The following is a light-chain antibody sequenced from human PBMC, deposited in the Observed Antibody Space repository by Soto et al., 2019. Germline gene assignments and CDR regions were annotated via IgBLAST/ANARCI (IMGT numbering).Light chain of an antibody. Sequence: EVVLTQSPDTLSLSPGERATLSCRASHSVSRSYLAWYQQKPGRAPRLLIYGTSTRAPSIPDRFSGSGSGTDFTLTISRLEPKDFAVYYFQHYDASPPMTFGHGTRLAL. CDR1: HSVSRSY. J-gene: IGKJ5*01. CDR2: GTS. CDR3: QHYDASPPMT. V-gene: IGKV3-20*01.